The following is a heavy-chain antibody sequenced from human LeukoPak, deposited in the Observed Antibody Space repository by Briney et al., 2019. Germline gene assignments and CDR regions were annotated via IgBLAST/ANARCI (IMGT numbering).Heavy chain of an antibody. Sequence: SETLSLTCTVSGGSISSYYWSWIRQPAGKGLEWIGRIYTSGSTNYNPSLKSRVTMSVDTSKNQFSLKLSSVTAADTAVYYCARRPLLRPYYYYYMDVWGKGTTVTISS. CDR1: GGSISSYY. CDR3: ARRPLLRPYYYYYMDV. J-gene: IGHJ6*03. D-gene: IGHD3-16*01. V-gene: IGHV4-4*07. CDR2: IYTSGST.